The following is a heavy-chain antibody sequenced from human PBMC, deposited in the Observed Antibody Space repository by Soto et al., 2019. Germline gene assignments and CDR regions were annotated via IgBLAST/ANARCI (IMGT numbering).Heavy chain of an antibody. CDR3: AREPTFLENGMVVPSKIGKGV. Sequence: ASVKVSCKASGYTFTSYGISWVRQAPGQGLEWMGGIIPIFGRANYAQKFQGRVTITADESTSTGYMELSSLRPEDTAVYYCAREPTFLENGMVVPSKIGKGVWGQGTTV. J-gene: IGHJ6*01. D-gene: IGHD2-15*01. CDR1: GYTFTSYG. CDR2: IIPIFGRA. V-gene: IGHV1-69*13.